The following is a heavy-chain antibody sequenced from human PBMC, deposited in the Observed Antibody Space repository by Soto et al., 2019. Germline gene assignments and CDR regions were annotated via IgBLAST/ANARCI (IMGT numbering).Heavy chain of an antibody. D-gene: IGHD5-12*01. CDR1: GYSFTSYW. CDR2: IYPGDSDT. V-gene: IGHV5-51*01. Sequence: LGESLKISCKGSGYSFTSYWIGWVRQMPGKGLEWMGIIYPGDSDTRYSPSFQGQVTISADKSISTAYLQWSSLKASDTAMYYCARRLVDIVASEDAFDIWGQGTMVTVSS. J-gene: IGHJ3*02. CDR3: ARRLVDIVASEDAFDI.